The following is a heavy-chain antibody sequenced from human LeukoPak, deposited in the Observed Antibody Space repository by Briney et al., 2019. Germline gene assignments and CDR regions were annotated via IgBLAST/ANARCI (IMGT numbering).Heavy chain of an antibody. V-gene: IGHV4-39*01. CDR1: GVSIINSGYY. D-gene: IGHD3-10*01. Sequence: SETLSLTCTVSGVSIINSGYYWVWLRQPPGKGLEWIGSIYYSGSIYYNPSLKSRVTISVDTSKNQFSLKLSSVTAADTAVYYCARHVGPHAYFDYWGQGTLVSVSS. J-gene: IGHJ4*02. CDR2: IYYSGSI. CDR3: ARHVGPHAYFDY.